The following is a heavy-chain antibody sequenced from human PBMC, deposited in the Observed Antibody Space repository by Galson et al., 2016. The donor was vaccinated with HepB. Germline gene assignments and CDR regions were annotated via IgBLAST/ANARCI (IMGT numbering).Heavy chain of an antibody. D-gene: IGHD2-2*01. CDR2: ISYDGNNE. CDR3: AKDRPVVIPTSILDY. Sequence: SLRLSCAASGFTFSSYGMHWVRQAPGKGLEWVALISYDGNNEYYADSAKGRFTISRDNSKNTVYLQMNSLRAEDTAVYYCAKDRPVVIPTSILDYWGQGTLVTVSS. CDR1: GFTFSSYG. V-gene: IGHV3-30*18. J-gene: IGHJ4*02.